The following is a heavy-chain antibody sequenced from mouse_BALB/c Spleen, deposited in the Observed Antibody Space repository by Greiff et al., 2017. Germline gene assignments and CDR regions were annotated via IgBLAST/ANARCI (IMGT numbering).Heavy chain of an antibody. D-gene: IGHD2-5*01. CDR3: ASEILTTFAY. CDR2: IYPGNGDT. Sequence: VQLQQPGAELVKPGASVKMSCKASGYTFTSYNMHWVKQTPGQGLEWIGAIYPGNGDTSYNQKFKGKATLTADKSSSTAYMQLSSLTSEDSAVYYCASEILTTFAYWGQGTLVTVSA. J-gene: IGHJ3*01. V-gene: IGHV1-12*01. CDR1: GYTFTSYN.